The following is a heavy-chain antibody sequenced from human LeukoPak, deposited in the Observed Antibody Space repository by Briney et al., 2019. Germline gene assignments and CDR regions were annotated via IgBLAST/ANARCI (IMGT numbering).Heavy chain of an antibody. CDR2: IYHSGST. Sequence: PETLSLTCTVSGYSISSGYYWGWIRQPPGKGLEWIGSIYHSGSTYYNPSLKSRVTISVDTSKNQFSLKLSSVTAADTAVYYCARDDGGSSSSRYYYYMDVWGKGTTVTVSS. D-gene: IGHD6-6*01. CDR3: ARDDGGSSSSRYYYYMDV. V-gene: IGHV4-38-2*02. J-gene: IGHJ6*03. CDR1: GYSISSGYY.